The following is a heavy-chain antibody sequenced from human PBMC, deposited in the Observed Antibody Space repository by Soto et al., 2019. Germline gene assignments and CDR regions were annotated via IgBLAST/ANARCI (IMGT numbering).Heavy chain of an antibody. CDR3: ARQTAFSSSWYDY. CDR2: IYSRGST. Sequence: QVHLQESGPGLVKPSETLSLTCTVSGGSISNYYWTWLRQRAGKGLEWIGRIYSRGSTNYNSSLKSRVTMSVDTSKNQFSLKLTSVTAADTAVYYCARQTAFSSSWYDYWGQGTLVTVSS. J-gene: IGHJ4*02. V-gene: IGHV4-4*07. CDR1: GGSISNYY. D-gene: IGHD6-13*01.